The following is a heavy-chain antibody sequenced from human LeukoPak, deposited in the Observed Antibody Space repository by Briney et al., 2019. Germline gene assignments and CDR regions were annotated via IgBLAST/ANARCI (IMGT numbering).Heavy chain of an antibody. D-gene: IGHD1-26*01. CDR1: GFTFTTYS. CDR2: INQDGSQK. J-gene: IGHJ4*02. V-gene: IGHV3-7*01. CDR3: ASRIVGTPDYFDF. Sequence: GGSLRLSCEASGFTFTTYSMSWVRQAPGKGLEWVANINQDGSQKYHVDSVKGRFTISRDNAKNSLYLQMSSLRVEDTAVYYCASRIVGTPDYFDFWGQGTLVTVSS.